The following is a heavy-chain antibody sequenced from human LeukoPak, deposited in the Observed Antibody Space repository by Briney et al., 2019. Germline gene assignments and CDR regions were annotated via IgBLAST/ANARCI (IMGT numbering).Heavy chain of an antibody. D-gene: IGHD6-19*01. V-gene: IGHV3-23*01. J-gene: IGHJ4*02. Sequence: GGSLRLSCAASGFTFSSYAMSWVRQAPGKGLEWVSGISASGGSTYYADSVKGRFTISRDNSKNTLYLQMNSLRAEDTAGYYCAKYSSGWCFEYWGQGTLVTVSS. CDR2: ISASGGST. CDR3: AKYSSGWCFEY. CDR1: GFTFSSYA.